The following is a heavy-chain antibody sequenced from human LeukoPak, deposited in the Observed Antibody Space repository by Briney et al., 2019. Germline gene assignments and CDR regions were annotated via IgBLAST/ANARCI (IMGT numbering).Heavy chain of an antibody. CDR2: IYASGST. V-gene: IGHV4-61*02. D-gene: IGHD2-15*01. Sequence: SQTLSLTCTVSGGSISGGSYYWSWIRQPAGKGLEWIGRIYASGSTNYNPSLNNRLTISLDTSKNQFSLKLTSVTAADTAVYYCARDPRDSTPFDYWGQGTLVTVSS. J-gene: IGHJ4*02. CDR1: GGSISGGSYY. CDR3: ARDPRDSTPFDY.